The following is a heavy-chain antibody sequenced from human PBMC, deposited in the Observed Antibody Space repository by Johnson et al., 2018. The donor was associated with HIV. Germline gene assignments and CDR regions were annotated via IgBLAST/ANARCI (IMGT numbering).Heavy chain of an antibody. CDR2: IGTAADT. CDR3: AGDWEETAFDI. CDR1: GFTFSRYD. D-gene: IGHD1-26*01. V-gene: IGHV3-13*01. Sequence: VQLVESGGGLVQPGGSLRLSCVASGFTFSRYDMHWVRQTTGKGLEWVSAIGTAADTYYPGSVKGRFTISRENAKNSLYLQMNSLRAVDPALSYCAGDWEETAFDIWGQGTMVTVSS. J-gene: IGHJ3*02.